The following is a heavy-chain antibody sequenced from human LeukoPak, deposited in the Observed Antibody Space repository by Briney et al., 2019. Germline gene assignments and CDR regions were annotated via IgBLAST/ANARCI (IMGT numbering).Heavy chain of an antibody. CDR3: ARRNAGTGWSFDL. V-gene: IGHV3-7*01. CDR2: IEDDGSQK. J-gene: IGHJ4*02. CDR1: RFTFSNYW. D-gene: IGHD1-1*01. Sequence: GSLRLSCEGSRFTFSNYWVGWVRQAPGKGLEWVANIEDDGSQKNYIDSVKGRFTISRDNAKASVFLQMNSLNFEDSGVYFCARRNAGTGWSFDLWGQGTLVTVSS.